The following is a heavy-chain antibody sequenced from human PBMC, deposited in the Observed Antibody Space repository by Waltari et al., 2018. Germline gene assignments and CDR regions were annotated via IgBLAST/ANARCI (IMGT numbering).Heavy chain of an antibody. CDR2: IWFDGSDK. J-gene: IGHJ4*02. V-gene: IGHV3-33*08. D-gene: IGHD2-2*01. CDR1: GFSFSSYG. Sequence: QVQLVESGGGVVQPGRSLRLSCAASGFSFSSYGMHWVRQAPGKGLGWLAVIWFDGSDKYYADAVKGRFTIARDNSKNTLYLQMNSLRAEDTAVYYCARKTSALYFDYWGQGALVTVSS. CDR3: ARKTSALYFDY.